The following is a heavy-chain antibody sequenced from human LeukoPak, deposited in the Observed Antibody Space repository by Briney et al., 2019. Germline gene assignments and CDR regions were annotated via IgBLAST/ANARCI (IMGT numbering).Heavy chain of an antibody. CDR2: IYYSGST. CDR1: GGSISSSSYY. CDR3: ARDPFFLYYYYYMDV. J-gene: IGHJ6*03. V-gene: IGHV4-39*07. D-gene: IGHD2/OR15-2a*01. Sequence: SESLSLTCTVSGGSISSSSYYWGWIRQPPGKGLEWIGSIYYSGSTYYNPSLKSRATISVDTSKNQFSLKLSSVTAADTAVYYCARDPFFLYYYYYMDVWGKGTTVTVSS.